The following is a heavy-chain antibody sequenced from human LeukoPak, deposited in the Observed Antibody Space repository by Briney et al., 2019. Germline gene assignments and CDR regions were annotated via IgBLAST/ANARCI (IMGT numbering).Heavy chain of an antibody. CDR1: GYSISSGYY. J-gene: IGHJ4*02. V-gene: IGHV4-38-2*01. CDR2: TCDSGST. CDR3: AGGLAYCSSTSCHDY. D-gene: IGHD2-2*01. Sequence: PSETLSFTCAVSGYSISSGYYWGWLRQPPGMGLVWIGCTCDSGSTSYNPSLKSRVTISVETPKNQFSLKLSSVTAADTAVYYCAGGLAYCSSTSCHDYWGQGTLVTVSS.